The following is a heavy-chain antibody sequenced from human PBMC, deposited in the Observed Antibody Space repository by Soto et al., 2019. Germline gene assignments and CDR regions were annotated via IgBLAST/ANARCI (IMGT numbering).Heavy chain of an antibody. V-gene: IGHV3-30*18. D-gene: IGHD3-22*01. Sequence: GGSLSLSCAASGFTFSSYGMHWVRQAPGKGLEWVAVISYDGSNKYYADSVKGRFTISRDNSKNTLYLQMNSLRAEDTAVYYCAKEDYDSSGYPDYWGQGTLVTVSS. CDR2: ISYDGSNK. J-gene: IGHJ4*02. CDR3: AKEDYDSSGYPDY. CDR1: GFTFSSYG.